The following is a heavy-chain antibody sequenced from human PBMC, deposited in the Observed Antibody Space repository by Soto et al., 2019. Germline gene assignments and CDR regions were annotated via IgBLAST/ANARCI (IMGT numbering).Heavy chain of an antibody. CDR1: GFTFSNYW. CDR3: AREGDVVTTSTTAFYYGMDV. J-gene: IGHJ6*02. V-gene: IGHV3-7*01. Sequence: EVQVVESGGGLVQPGGSLRLSRTASGFTFSNYWMSWVRQAPGKGLEWVANIKKDESEKHYVDSVKGRFTISRNNARKSLYLQMDSLRVEDTAVYYCAREGDVVTTSTTAFYYGMDVWGQGTTVTVSS. CDR2: IKKDESEK. D-gene: IGHD4-17*01.